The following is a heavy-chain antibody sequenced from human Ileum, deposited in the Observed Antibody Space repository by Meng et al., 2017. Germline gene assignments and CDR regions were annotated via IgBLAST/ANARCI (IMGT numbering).Heavy chain of an antibody. V-gene: IGHV4-4*02. D-gene: IGHD4-23*01. CDR2: IYHSGLV. CDR3: AANSGKKMHS. J-gene: IGHJ4*02. Sequence: QVQLQEAGPGLVKPSATLSLTCAVSGDSISTTNWWNWVRQPPGEGLEWIGEIYHSGLVNYNLSLKSRVTLSIDKSKNQFSLKLISVTAADTGVYYCAANSGKKMHSWGQGTLVTVSS. CDR1: GDSISTTNW.